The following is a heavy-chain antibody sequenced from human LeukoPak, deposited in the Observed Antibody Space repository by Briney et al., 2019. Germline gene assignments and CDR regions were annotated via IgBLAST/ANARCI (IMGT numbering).Heavy chain of an antibody. CDR2: IYHSGST. CDR1: GGSISSYY. J-gene: IGHJ6*03. Sequence: SETLSLTCTVSGGSISSYYWGWIRQPPGKGLEWIGSIYHSGSTYYNPSLKSRVTISVDTSKNQFSLKLSSVTAADTAVYYCARGIRYSNFDYYYYMDVWGKGTTVTVSS. D-gene: IGHD4-11*01. V-gene: IGHV4-38-2*02. CDR3: ARGIRYSNFDYYYYMDV.